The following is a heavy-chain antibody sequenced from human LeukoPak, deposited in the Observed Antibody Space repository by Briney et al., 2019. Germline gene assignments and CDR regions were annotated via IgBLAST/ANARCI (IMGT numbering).Heavy chain of an antibody. Sequence: GGSLRLSCAASGFTFSSFAMSWVRQAPGKGLEGVSVSVISGSGADSAGSTYYADSVKGRFTISRDDSNNTLYLQMNNLKVAATAVYYCAKHRSGIAASGSNYWGQGTLVSVSS. J-gene: IGHJ4*02. CDR2: ISGSGADSAGST. D-gene: IGHD6-13*01. V-gene: IGHV3-23*01. CDR3: AKHRSGIAASGSNY. CDR1: GFTFSSFA.